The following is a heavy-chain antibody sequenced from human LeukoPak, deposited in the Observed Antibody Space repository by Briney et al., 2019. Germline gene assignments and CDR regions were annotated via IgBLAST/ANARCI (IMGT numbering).Heavy chain of an antibody. V-gene: IGHV3-21*01. Sequence: GGSLRLSCAASGFTFSTYSMNWVRQAPGKGLEWVSSISSGRGYIYYADSVKGRFSISRDNAQNSLYLQMNSLRAEDTAVYYCARQCYYYDSNESCDYWGQGTLVTVSS. J-gene: IGHJ4*02. CDR1: GFTFSTYS. CDR3: ARQCYYYDSNESCDY. CDR2: ISSGRGYI. D-gene: IGHD3-22*01.